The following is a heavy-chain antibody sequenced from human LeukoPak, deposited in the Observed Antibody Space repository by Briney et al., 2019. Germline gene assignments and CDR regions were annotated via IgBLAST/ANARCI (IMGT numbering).Heavy chain of an antibody. CDR3: ARASDYYGSGSPDY. J-gene: IGHJ4*02. V-gene: IGHV3-30-3*01. D-gene: IGHD3-10*01. Sequence: GGSLRLSCAASGFTFSSYAMHWVRQAPGKGLEWVAVISYDGSNKYYADSVKGRFTISRDNSKNTLYLQMNSLRAEDTAVYYCARASDYYGSGSPDYWGQGTLVTVSS. CDR2: ISYDGSNK. CDR1: GFTFSSYA.